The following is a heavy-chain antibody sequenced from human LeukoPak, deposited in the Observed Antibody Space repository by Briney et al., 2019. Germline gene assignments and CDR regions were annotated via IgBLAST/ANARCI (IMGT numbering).Heavy chain of an antibody. D-gene: IGHD6-19*01. J-gene: IGHJ4*02. CDR3: ARERYSSGWYAGYYFDY. CDR1: DDSISDYY. Sequence: SETLSLTCTVSDDSISDYYRGWIRQPPGKGLEWIGYIYYSGSTNYNPSLKSRVTISVDTSKNQFSLKLSSVTAADTAVYYCARERYSSGWYAGYYFDYWGQGTLVTVSS. CDR2: IYYSGST. V-gene: IGHV4-59*12.